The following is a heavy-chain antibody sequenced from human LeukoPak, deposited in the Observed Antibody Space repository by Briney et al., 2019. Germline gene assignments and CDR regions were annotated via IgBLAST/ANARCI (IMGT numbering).Heavy chain of an antibody. CDR3: ARFEELGYSYGFFDY. V-gene: IGHV5-51*01. CDR2: IYPGDSDT. CDR1: GYSFTSYW. D-gene: IGHD5-18*01. Sequence: GGSLKISCKGSGYSFTSYWIGWVRQMPGKGLEWMGIIYPGDSDTRYSPSFQGQVTISADKSISTAYLQWSSLKASDTAMYYCARFEELGYSYGFFDYWGQGTLVTVSS. J-gene: IGHJ4*02.